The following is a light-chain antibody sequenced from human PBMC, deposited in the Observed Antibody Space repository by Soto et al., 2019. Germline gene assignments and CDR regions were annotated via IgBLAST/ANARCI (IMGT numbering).Light chain of an antibody. CDR2: GAS. V-gene: IGKV3-15*01. Sequence: IMMTQSPATLSVSPGEGATLSCRASQSVSSNLAWYQHKPGQAPRLLISGASTRATGIPARFSGSGSGTEFTLTISSLQSEDLAVYYCQQYNNWYTFGQGTRLEIK. J-gene: IGKJ2*01. CDR3: QQYNNWYT. CDR1: QSVSSN.